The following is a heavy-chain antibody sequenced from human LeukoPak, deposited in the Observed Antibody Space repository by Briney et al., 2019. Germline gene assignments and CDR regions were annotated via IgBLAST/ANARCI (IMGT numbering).Heavy chain of an antibody. D-gene: IGHD6-19*01. Sequence: PKASVKVSCKASGCTFTSYYMHWVRQAPGQGLEWMGIINPSGGSTSYAQKFQGRVTMTRDTSTSTVYMELSSLRSEDTAVYYCARDVPYSSGWSYYYYYGMDVWGQGTTVTVSS. CDR2: INPSGGST. V-gene: IGHV1-46*01. J-gene: IGHJ6*02. CDR1: GCTFTSYY. CDR3: ARDVPYSSGWSYYYYYGMDV.